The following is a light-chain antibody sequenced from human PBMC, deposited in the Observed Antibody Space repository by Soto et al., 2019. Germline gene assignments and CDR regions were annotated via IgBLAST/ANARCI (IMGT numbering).Light chain of an antibody. CDR3: EQYNSYPCT. J-gene: IGKJ5*01. Sequence: DIQMTQSPSTLSASVGDRVTITCRASQSISSWLAWYQQKPGKAPNHLIYKASYLESGVPSRFSGSGSGTEFPLSISNPQHDDFETEYCEQYNSYPCTFGQGTRLES. CDR2: KAS. CDR1: QSISSW. V-gene: IGKV1-5*03.